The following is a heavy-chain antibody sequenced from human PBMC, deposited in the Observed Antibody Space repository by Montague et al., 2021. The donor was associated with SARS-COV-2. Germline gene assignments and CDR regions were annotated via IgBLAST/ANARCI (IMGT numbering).Heavy chain of an antibody. D-gene: IGHD1-26*01. CDR1: GGSISSYY. CDR2: IYYSGST. CDR3: ARGSYSPDAFDI. Sequence: SETLSLTCTVSGGSISSYYWSWIWQRQGKGLEWIGYIYYSGSTNYNHYLKRRVTISLDTSKNQFSLKLNAVTAADTAVYYCARGSYSPDAFDIWGQGTMVTVSS. V-gene: IGHV4-59*01. J-gene: IGHJ3*02.